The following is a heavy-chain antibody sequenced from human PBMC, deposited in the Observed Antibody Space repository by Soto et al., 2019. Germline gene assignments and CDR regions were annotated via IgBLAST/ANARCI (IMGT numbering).Heavy chain of an antibody. CDR2: ITPVFGTT. J-gene: IGHJ5*02. V-gene: IGHV1-69*06. CDR1: GGSFSNYA. D-gene: IGHD3-16*01. CDR3: AKVEIANTKMIIARLDP. Sequence: QVQLVQSGAEVKKPGSSGKVSCKASGGSFSNYAITWVRQAPGQGLEWMGGITPVFGTTDYAQKVQGRLTITEDTSSSTAYMELSSLRSEDTAMYFCAKVEIANTKMIIARLDPWGQAPLVTVSS.